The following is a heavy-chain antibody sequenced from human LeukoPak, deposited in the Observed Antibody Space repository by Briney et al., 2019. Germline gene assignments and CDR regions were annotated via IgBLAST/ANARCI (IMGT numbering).Heavy chain of an antibody. CDR3: AREDSEDAFDI. Sequence: SETLSLTCTVSGGSISSYYWSWIRQPPGKGLEWIGYIYYSGSTNYNPSLKSRVTILVDTSKNQFSLRLSSVTAADTAVYYCAREDSEDAFDIWGQGTMVTVSS. V-gene: IGHV4-59*01. CDR1: GGSISSYY. CDR2: IYYSGST. J-gene: IGHJ3*02.